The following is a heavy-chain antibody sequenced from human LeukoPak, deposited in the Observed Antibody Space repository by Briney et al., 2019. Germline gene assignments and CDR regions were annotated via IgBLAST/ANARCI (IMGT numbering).Heavy chain of an antibody. CDR3: ARDFPEGNGAITMLRGVRLHRRTYFDY. V-gene: IGHV4-38-2*02. CDR1: RYSISSDYY. J-gene: IGHJ4*02. D-gene: IGHD3-10*01. CDR2: MYQTGST. Sequence: SETLSLTCTVSRYSISSDYYWGWIRQPPGKGLEWIASMYQTGSTYYNPSLKSRVTISVDTSKNQFSLKLNSVTAADTAVYYCARDFPEGNGAITMLRGVRLHRRTYFDYWGQGTLVTVSS.